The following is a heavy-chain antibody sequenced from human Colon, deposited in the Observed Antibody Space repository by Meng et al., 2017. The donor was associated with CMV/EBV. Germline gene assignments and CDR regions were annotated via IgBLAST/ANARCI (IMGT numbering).Heavy chain of an antibody. CDR1: GFTFSTYA. D-gene: IGHD3-16*01. J-gene: IGHJ4*02. V-gene: IGHV3-23*01. Sequence: GGSLRLSCAASGFTFSTYAMTWVRQAPGKGLEWVSAISGSGYTTYYTDSVKGRFTISRDNAKNSLNLQMNTLRAEDTAIYYCARDMGIYTNYVYYWGQGALVTISS. CDR3: ARDMGIYTNYVYY. CDR2: ISGSGYTT.